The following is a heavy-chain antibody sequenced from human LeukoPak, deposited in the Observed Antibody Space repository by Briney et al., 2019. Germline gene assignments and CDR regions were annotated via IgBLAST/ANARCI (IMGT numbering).Heavy chain of an antibody. Sequence: PGGSLRLSCAASGFSFSTYSMNWVRQAPGKGLEWVSSISSSSSYIYYADSVKGRFTISRDNAKNSLYLQMNSLRAEDTAVYYCARSLRFLEWLPYMDVWGKGTTVTVSS. CDR2: ISSSSSYI. V-gene: IGHV3-21*01. J-gene: IGHJ6*03. CDR3: ARSLRFLEWLPYMDV. CDR1: GFSFSTYS. D-gene: IGHD3-3*01.